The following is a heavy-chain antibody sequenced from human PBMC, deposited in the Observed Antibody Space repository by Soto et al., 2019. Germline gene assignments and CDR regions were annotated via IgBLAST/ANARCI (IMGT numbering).Heavy chain of an antibody. V-gene: IGHV4-31*03. J-gene: IGHJ4*01. Sequence: QVQLQESGPGLVKPSQTLSLTCTVSGGSINNAGYYWTWIRHHPRKGLEWIGYIYYSGNTFYNPSLKSRVSISVDTSKNQFSLNLTSVTAADTAVFYCARADWSGWIDYWGHGTLVTVSS. D-gene: IGHD6-19*01. CDR2: IYYSGNT. CDR3: ARADWSGWIDY. CDR1: GGSINNAGYY.